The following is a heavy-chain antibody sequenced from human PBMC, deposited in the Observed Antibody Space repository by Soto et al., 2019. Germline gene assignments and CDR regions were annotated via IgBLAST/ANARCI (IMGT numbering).Heavy chain of an antibody. J-gene: IGHJ4*01. CDR2: SSSSGSTI. CDR1: GFTFSDYY. Sequence: PGGSLRLSFAASGFTFSDYYMSWIRQAPGKGLEWVSYSSSSGSTIYSADAVKGRFTITRDNAKNSLYLQMNSLIAEDTAVYYCASGYGYHNEGYVDYWGQGTMVTVST. CDR3: ASGYGYHNEGYVDY. V-gene: IGHV3-11*01. D-gene: IGHD5-18*01.